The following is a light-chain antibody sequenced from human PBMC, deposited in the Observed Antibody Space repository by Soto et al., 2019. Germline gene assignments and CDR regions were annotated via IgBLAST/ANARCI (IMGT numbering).Light chain of an antibody. CDR2: GAS. CDR1: QSVSSNY. Sequence: EIVLTQSPGTLSLSPGERATLSCRASQSVSSNYLAWYQQKPGQAPRLLIFGASNRATDIPDRFSGSGSGTGFTLTISRLEPEDFAVYFCQQYGSSVKTFGQGTKVDIK. CDR3: QQYGSSVKT. J-gene: IGKJ1*01. V-gene: IGKV3-20*01.